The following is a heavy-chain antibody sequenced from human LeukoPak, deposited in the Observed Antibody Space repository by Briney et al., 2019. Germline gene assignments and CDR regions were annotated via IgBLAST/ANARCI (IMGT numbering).Heavy chain of an antibody. CDR3: ARGLEYYDFWSGLFVIGPYDY. V-gene: IGHV4-59*12. CDR1: GGSISSYY. D-gene: IGHD3-3*01. CDR2: IYYSGST. J-gene: IGHJ4*02. Sequence: PSETLSLTCTVSGGSISSYYWSWIRQPPGKGLEWIGYIYYSGSTNYNPSLKSRVTISVDTSKNQFSLKLSSVTAADTAVYYCARGLEYYDFWSGLFVIGPYDYWGQGTLVTVSS.